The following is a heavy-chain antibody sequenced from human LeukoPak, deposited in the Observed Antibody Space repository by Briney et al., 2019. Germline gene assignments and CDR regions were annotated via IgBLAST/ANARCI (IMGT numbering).Heavy chain of an antibody. Sequence: GGSLGLSCAASGFTFSTYGMHWVRQAPGKGLEWVAVIWYDGSNKYYADSVKGRFTISRDNSKNTLYLQMNSLRAEDTAVYYCAKDDVHIFDYWGQGTLVTVSS. CDR1: GFTFSTYG. D-gene: IGHD2-21*01. CDR2: IWYDGSNK. CDR3: AKDDVHIFDY. V-gene: IGHV3-33*06. J-gene: IGHJ4*02.